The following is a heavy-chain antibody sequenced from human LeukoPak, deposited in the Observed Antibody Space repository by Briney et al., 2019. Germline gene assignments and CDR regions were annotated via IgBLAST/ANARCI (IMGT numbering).Heavy chain of an antibody. CDR3: ARAGPRRDGNNADY. CDR1: GGSISGYS. J-gene: IGHJ4*02. Sequence: SETLSLTCTVSGGSISGYSWSWIRQSPGKGLEWIGYISYSGTTNYSPSLKSRVTISVDTSQNQFSLKLTSVTAADTAVYYCARAGPRRDGNNADYWGQGTLVTVSS. D-gene: IGHD5-24*01. CDR2: ISYSGTT. V-gene: IGHV4-59*01.